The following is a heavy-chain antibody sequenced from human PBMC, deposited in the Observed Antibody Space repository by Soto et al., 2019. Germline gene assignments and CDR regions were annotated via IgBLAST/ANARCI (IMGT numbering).Heavy chain of an antibody. V-gene: IGHV3-64D*06. Sequence: GGSLRLSCSAAGFTFSIYAMHWVRQAPGRGVEYVSSISTNGGSTDYADSVKVRFTISRDNSKNTVYLQMSSLRVEDTAVYYCARGYSYTQPVFDYWGLGTLVTVSS. D-gene: IGHD5-18*01. J-gene: IGHJ4*02. CDR2: ISTNGGST. CDR3: ARGYSYTQPVFDY. CDR1: GFTFSIYA.